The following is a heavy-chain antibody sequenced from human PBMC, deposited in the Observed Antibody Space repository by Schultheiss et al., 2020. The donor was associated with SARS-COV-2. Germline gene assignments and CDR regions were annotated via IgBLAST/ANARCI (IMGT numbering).Heavy chain of an antibody. Sequence: SETLSLTCNVSGGSISSDYWSWIRQPPGKGLEWIGEIYHTGSTNYNPSLKSRVTISVDTSKNQFSLKLSSVTAADTAVYYCARKRWGYGGNSDRYFDLWGRGTLVSVAS. CDR2: IYHTGST. V-gene: IGHV4-59*12. J-gene: IGHJ2*01. D-gene: IGHD4-23*01. CDR1: GGSISSDY. CDR3: ARKRWGYGGNSDRYFDL.